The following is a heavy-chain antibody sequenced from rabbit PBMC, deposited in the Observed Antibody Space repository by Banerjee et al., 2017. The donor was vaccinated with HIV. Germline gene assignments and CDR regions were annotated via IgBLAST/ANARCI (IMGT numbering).Heavy chain of an antibody. D-gene: IGHD4-1*01. Sequence: GASLTLTCKASGFDFSGYYMSWVRQAPGKGLEWIGYIDPIFGGTYYASWVNGRFTISSHNAQNTLYLQLNSLTAADTATYFCVRDGGWGRLDLWGQGTLVTVS. CDR2: IDPIFGGT. J-gene: IGHJ3*01. V-gene: IGHV1S7*01. CDR3: VRDGGWGRLDL. CDR1: GFDFSGYY.